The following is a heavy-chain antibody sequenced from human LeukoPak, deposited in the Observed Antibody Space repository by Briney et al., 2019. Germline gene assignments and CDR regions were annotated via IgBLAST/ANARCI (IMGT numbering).Heavy chain of an antibody. J-gene: IGHJ4*02. CDR3: ARSSGSYYFDY. V-gene: IGHV1-69*02. D-gene: IGHD1-26*01. Sequence: SVKVSCKASGGTFSSHTISWVRQAPGQGLEWMGRIIPILGIANYAQKFQGRVTITADKSTSTAYMELSSLRSEDTAVYYCARSSGSYYFDYWGQGTLVTVSS. CDR1: GGTFSSHT. CDR2: IIPILGIA.